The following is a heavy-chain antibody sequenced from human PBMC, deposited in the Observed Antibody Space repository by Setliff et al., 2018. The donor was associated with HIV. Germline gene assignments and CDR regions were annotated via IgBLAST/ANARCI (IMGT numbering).Heavy chain of an antibody. D-gene: IGHD6-19*01. CDR2: IIPIFGTV. CDR3: ARGAWYTSGWYSSRYMDV. CDR1: GGTFSSYA. J-gene: IGHJ6*03. V-gene: IGHV1-69*13. Sequence: SVKVSCKASGGTFSSYAISWVRQAPGQGLEWMGGIIPIFGTVRHAQKFQGRVTLTADESTSIAYMELNSLRSEDTAVYYCARGAWYTSGWYSSRYMDVWGKGTTVTVSS.